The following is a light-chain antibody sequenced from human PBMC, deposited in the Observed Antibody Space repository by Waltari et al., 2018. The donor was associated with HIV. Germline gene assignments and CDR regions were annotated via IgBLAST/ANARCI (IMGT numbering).Light chain of an antibody. CDR2: SNN. CDR3: AAWDDSLNGAV. CDR1: SSHIGSNT. J-gene: IGLJ7*01. Sequence: QSVLTQPPSASGTPGQRVTISCSGSSSHIGSNTVNWYQQLPGTPPKLLIYSNNQRPSGVPDRFSGSKSGTSASLAISGLQSEDEADYYCAAWDDSLNGAVFGGGTQLTVL. V-gene: IGLV1-44*01.